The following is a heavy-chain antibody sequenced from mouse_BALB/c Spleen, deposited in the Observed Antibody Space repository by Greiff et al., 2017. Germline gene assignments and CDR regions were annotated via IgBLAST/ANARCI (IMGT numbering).Heavy chain of an antibody. D-gene: IGHD2-10*02. J-gene: IGHJ3*01. CDR1: GYTFTSYW. V-gene: IGHV1-5*01. CDR2: IYPGNSDT. CDR3: TRSEYGNYRVFAY. Sequence: EVQLVESGTVLARPGASVKMSCKASGYTFTSYWMHWVKQRPGQGLEWIGAIYPGNSDTSYNQKFKGKAKLTAVTSTSTAYMELSSLTNEDSAVYYCTRSEYGNYRVFAYWGQGTLVTVSA.